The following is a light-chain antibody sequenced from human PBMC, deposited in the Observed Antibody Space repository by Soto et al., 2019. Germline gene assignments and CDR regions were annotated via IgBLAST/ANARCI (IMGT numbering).Light chain of an antibody. V-gene: IGLV2-14*01. J-gene: IGLJ1*01. Sequence: QSALTQPASVSGSPGQSIPISCTGTSSDVGGYNYVSWYQQHPGKAPKLMIYVVTNRPSGVSNRFSGSKSGNTASLTISGLQAEDEADYFCSSYTSSSTYVFGTGTKVTVL. CDR2: VVT. CDR1: SSDVGGYNY. CDR3: SSYTSSSTYV.